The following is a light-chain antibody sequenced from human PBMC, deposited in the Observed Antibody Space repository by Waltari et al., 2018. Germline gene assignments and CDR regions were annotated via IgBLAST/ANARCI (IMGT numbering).Light chain of an antibody. J-gene: IGLJ3*02. CDR2: EVT. Sequence: QSALTQPPSASGSPGQSVTISCTGPSSDVGGYNYVPWYQQHPGKAPKLMMYEVTKRPSGVPDRFSGSKSGNTASLTVSGLQAEDEADYYCSSYAGSNKGVFGGGTKLTVL. CDR3: SSYAGSNKGV. V-gene: IGLV2-8*01. CDR1: SSDVGGYNY.